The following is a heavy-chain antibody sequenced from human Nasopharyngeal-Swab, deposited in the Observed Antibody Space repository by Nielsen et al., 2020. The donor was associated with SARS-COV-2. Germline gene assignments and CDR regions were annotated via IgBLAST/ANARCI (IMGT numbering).Heavy chain of an antibody. V-gene: IGHV3-30*03. CDR2: ISYDGSNK. Sequence: GESLKISCAASGFTFSSYGMHWVRQAPGKGLEWVAVISYDGSNKYYADSVKGRFTISRDNSKNTLYLQMNSLRAEDTAVYYCARVRSSSWYLDYWGQGTLVTVSS. CDR1: GFTFSSYG. CDR3: ARVRSSSWYLDY. D-gene: IGHD6-13*01. J-gene: IGHJ4*02.